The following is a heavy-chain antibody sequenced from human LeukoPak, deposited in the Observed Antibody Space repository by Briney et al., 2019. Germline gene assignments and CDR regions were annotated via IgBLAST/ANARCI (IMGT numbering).Heavy chain of an antibody. D-gene: IGHD6-19*01. CDR2: IIPIFGTA. J-gene: IGHJ5*02. V-gene: IGHV1-69*13. CDR3: ATLAPGIAVAGTLYNWFDP. Sequence: ASVKVSCKASGGTCSSYAISWVRQAPGQGLEWMERIIPIFGTANYAQKFQGRVTITADESTSTAYMELSSLRSEDTAVYYCATLAPGIAVAGTLYNWFDPWGQGTLVTVSS. CDR1: GGTCSSYA.